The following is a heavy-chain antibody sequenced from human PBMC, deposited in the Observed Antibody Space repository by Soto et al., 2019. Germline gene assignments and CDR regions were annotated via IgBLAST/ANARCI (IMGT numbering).Heavy chain of an antibody. J-gene: IGHJ4*02. CDR3: ARGQAMAPRAPFDY. Sequence: SETLSLTCTVSGGSISSGGYYWNWIRQHPGKGLEWIGYIYYSGSTYYNPSLKSRVTISVDTSKNQFSLKLSSVTAADTAVYYCARGQAMAPRAPFDYWGQGTLVTVSS. CDR1: GGSISSGGYY. D-gene: IGHD5-18*01. V-gene: IGHV4-31*03. CDR2: IYYSGST.